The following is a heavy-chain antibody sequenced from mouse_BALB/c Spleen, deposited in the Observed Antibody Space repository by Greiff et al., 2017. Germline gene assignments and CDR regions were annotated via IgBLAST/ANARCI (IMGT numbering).Heavy chain of an antibody. D-gene: IGHD2-4*01. CDR3: ARGIYYDYDWFAY. J-gene: IGHJ3*01. V-gene: IGHV7-3*02. CDR2: IRNKANGYTT. Sequence: EVQRVESGGGLVQPGGSLRLSCATSGFTFTDYYMSWVRQPPGKALEWLGFIRNKANGYTTEYSASVKGRFTISRDNSQSILYLQMNTLRAEDSATYYCARGIYYDYDWFAYWGQGTLVTVSA. CDR1: GFTFTDYY.